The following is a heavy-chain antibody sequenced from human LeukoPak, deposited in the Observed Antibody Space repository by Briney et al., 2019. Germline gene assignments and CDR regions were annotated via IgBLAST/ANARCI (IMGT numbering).Heavy chain of an antibody. CDR3: ARGGTIVVVPAANPWFDP. J-gene: IGHJ5*02. CDR2: INPNSGGT. V-gene: IGHV1-2*04. Sequence: ASVKVSCKASGYTFTSYAMHWVRQAPGQGLEWMGWINPNSGGTNYAQKFQGWVTMTRDTSISTAYMELSRLRSDDTAVYYCARGGTIVVVPAANPWFDPWGQGTLVTVSS. CDR1: GYTFTSYA. D-gene: IGHD2-2*01.